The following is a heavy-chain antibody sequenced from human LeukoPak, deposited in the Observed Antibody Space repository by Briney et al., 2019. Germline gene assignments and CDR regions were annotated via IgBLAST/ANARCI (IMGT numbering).Heavy chain of an antibody. CDR1: GFTFSSCA. CDR2: ISYDGSNK. CDR3: ARAVVVVAAGDY. D-gene: IGHD2-15*01. Sequence: GGSLRLSCAASGFTFSSCAMHWVRQAPGKGLEWVAVISYDGSNKYYADSVKGRFTISRDNSKNTLYLQMNSLRAEDTAVYYCARAVVVVAAGDYWGQGTLVTVSS. V-gene: IGHV3-30-3*01. J-gene: IGHJ4*02.